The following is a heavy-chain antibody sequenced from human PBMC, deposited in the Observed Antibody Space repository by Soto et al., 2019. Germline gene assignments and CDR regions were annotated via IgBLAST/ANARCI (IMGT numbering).Heavy chain of an antibody. CDR2: IYHRGSP. D-gene: IGHD6-19*01. J-gene: IGHJ2*01. CDR1: GGSISSSNW. V-gene: IGHV4-4*02. Sequence: QVQLQESGPGLVKPSGTLSLTCAVSGGSISSSNWWSWVRQPPGKGLEWIGEIYHRGSPNYNPSPTSRVTISVDKSKNEFSPKLSSVTAAGPAVYYCARLETRYSSIIDSYFDLWDRGTLVTVSS. CDR3: ARLETRYSSIIDSYFDL.